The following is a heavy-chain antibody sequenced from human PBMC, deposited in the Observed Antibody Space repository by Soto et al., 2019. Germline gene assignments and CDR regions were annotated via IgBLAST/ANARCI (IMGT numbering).Heavy chain of an antibody. J-gene: IGHJ5*02. CDR3: AKNFYHPTYYDFWSGYYNNWFDP. V-gene: IGHV3-23*01. CDR2: ISGSGGST. CDR1: GFTFSSYA. D-gene: IGHD3-3*01. Sequence: HPGGSLRLSCAASGFTFSSYAMSWVRQAPGKGLEWVSAISGSGGSTYYADSVKGRFTISRDNSKNTLYLQMNSLRAEDTAVYYCAKNFYHPTYYDFWSGYYNNWFDPWGQGTLVTVSS.